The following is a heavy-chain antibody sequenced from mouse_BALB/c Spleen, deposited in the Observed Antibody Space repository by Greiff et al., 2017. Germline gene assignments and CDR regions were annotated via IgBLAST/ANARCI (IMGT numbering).Heavy chain of an antibody. D-gene: IGHD2-3*01. J-gene: IGHJ4*01. CDR2: ISSGGGST. CDR3: ARDGYYYAMDY. V-gene: IGHV5-2*01. Sequence: EVHLVESGGGLVQPGESLKLSCESNEYEFPSHDMSWVRKTPEKRLEWVAYISSGGGSTYYPDTVKGRFTISRDNAKNTLYLQMSSLKSEDTAMYYCARDGYYYAMDYWGQGTSVTVSS. CDR1: EYEFPSHD.